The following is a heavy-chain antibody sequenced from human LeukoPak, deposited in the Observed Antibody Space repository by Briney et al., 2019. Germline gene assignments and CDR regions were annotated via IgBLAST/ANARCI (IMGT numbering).Heavy chain of an antibody. D-gene: IGHD1-26*01. V-gene: IGHV3-66*01. CDR3: ARRSGEGYFDC. Sequence: QTGGSLRLSCAASGFTVSSNYMTWVRQAPGKGLEWLSVIYSGGDTYYADSVKGRFTISRDNPKNTLYLQMNSLRAEDTAVYYCARRSGEGYFDCWGQGTLVTVSS. CDR1: GFTVSSNY. CDR2: IYSGGDT. J-gene: IGHJ4*02.